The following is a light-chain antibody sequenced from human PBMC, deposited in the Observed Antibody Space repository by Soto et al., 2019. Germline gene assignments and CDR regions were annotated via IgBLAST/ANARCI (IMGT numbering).Light chain of an antibody. CDR3: CSYAGSGTLI. J-gene: IGLJ2*01. CDR1: SSDIGAYDY. V-gene: IGLV2-14*01. Sequence: QSALTQPASLSGSPGQSITISCTGTSSDIGAYDYVSWFQQHPGKAPKLMISEVNNRPSGVSNRFSGSKSGNTAYLTISGLQVEDEADYFCCSYAGSGTLIFGGGTKVTVL. CDR2: EVN.